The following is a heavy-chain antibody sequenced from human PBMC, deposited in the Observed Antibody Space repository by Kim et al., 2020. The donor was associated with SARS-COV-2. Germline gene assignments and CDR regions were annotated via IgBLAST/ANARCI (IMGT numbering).Heavy chain of an antibody. D-gene: IGHD1-20*01. V-gene: IGHV3-64D*09. CDR2: ISSNGGST. Sequence: GGSLRLSCSASGFTFSSYAMHWVRQAPGKGLEYVSAISSNGGSTYYADSVKGRFTISRDNSKNTLYLQMSSLSAEDTAVYYCVKDSHRGNIGITEFDPWGQGTLVTVSS. J-gene: IGHJ5*02. CDR1: GFTFSSYA. CDR3: VKDSHRGNIGITEFDP.